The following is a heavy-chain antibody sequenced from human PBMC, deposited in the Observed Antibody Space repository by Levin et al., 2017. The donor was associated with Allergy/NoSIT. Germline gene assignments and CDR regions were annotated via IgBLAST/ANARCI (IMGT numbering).Heavy chain of an antibody. V-gene: IGHV1-18*01. CDR3: ARVSILYCSGGSCYSMAGQNGGFYFDY. CDR2: ISAYNGNT. CDR1: GYTFTSYG. J-gene: IGHJ4*02. Sequence: VASVKVSCKASGYTFTSYGISWVRQAPGQGLEWMGWISAYNGNTNYAQKLQGRVTMTTDTSTSTAYMELRSLRSDDTAVYYCARVSILYCSGGSCYSMAGQNGGFYFDYWGQGTLVTVSS. D-gene: IGHD2-15*01.